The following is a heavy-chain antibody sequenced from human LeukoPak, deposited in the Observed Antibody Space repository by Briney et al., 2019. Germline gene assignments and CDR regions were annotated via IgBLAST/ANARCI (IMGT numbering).Heavy chain of an antibody. Sequence: ASVKVSCKASGYTFTSYGISWVRQAPGQGLEWMGWISAYNGNTNYAQTLQGRVTMTTDKSTSTAYMELRSLRSDDTAVRYCARVIFGDYYYDSSGYPDYWGQGTLVTVSS. CDR1: GYTFTSYG. J-gene: IGHJ4*02. CDR2: ISAYNGNT. CDR3: ARVIFGDYYYDSSGYPDY. V-gene: IGHV1-18*01. D-gene: IGHD3-22*01.